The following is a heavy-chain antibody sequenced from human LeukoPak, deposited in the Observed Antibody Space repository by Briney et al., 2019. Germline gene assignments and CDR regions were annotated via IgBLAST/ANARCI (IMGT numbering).Heavy chain of an antibody. D-gene: IGHD3-22*01. J-gene: IGHJ2*01. CDR2: IYYSGST. CDR1: GGSLSSSGYS. V-gene: IGHV4-30-2*01. CDR3: ARLRGCDSSDYLHWYFDL. Sequence: SQTLSLTCVVSGGSLSSSGYSWSWIRQPPGKGLEWIGYIYYSGSTYYNPSLKSRVTISVDRSKNQFSLKLNSVTAADTAVYHCARLRGCDSSDYLHWYFDLWGRGTLATVSS.